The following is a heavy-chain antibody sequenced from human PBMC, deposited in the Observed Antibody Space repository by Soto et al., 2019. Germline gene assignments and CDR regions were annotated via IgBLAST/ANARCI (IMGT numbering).Heavy chain of an antibody. Sequence: ASVKVSCKASGYTFTSYGITWVRQAPGQGLEWMGWISAYNGDTNYAPRLQGRVIMTTDTSTSTVYMELKSLKSDDTAVYYCARDQEYSTSGLYWFDLWGQGTLVTVSS. V-gene: IGHV1-18*04. D-gene: IGHD6-6*01. CDR2: ISAYNGDT. CDR3: ARDQEYSTSGLYWFDL. J-gene: IGHJ5*02. CDR1: GYTFTSYG.